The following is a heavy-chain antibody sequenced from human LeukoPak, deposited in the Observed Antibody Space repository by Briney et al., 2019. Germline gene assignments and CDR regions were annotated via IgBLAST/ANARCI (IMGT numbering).Heavy chain of an antibody. J-gene: IGHJ6*03. CDR2: ISDSGGST. D-gene: IGHD3-3*01. V-gene: IGHV3-23*01. CDR1: GITLSNYG. Sequence: GGSLRLSCAVSGITLSNYGMSWVRQAPGKGLEWVAGISDSGGSTNYADSVKGRFTISRDNSKNTLYLQMNSLRAEDTAVYYCAKDSSIFGSYMDVWGKGTTVTVSS. CDR3: AKDSSIFGSYMDV.